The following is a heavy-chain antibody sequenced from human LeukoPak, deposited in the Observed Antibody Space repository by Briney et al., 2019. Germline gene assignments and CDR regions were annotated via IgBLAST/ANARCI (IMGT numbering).Heavy chain of an antibody. CDR1: GFTFSSYG. J-gene: IGHJ5*02. V-gene: IGHV3-33*06. CDR3: AEGGSKGAYWFDP. Sequence: GRSLRLSCAASGFTFSSYGMHWVRQAPGKGLEWVAVIWYDGSNKYYADSVKGRFTISRDNSKNTLYLQMNSLRAEDTAVYYCAEGGSKGAYWFDPWGQGTLVTVSS. D-gene: IGHD3-16*01. CDR2: IWYDGSNK.